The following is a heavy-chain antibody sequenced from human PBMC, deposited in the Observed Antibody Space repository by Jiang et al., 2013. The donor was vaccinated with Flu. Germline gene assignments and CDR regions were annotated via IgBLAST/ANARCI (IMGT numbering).Heavy chain of an antibody. V-gene: IGHV3-7*03. D-gene: IGHD1-26*01. J-gene: IGHJ4*02. Sequence: AASGFTFSSYWMSWVRQAPGKGLEWVANIKQDGSXKYYVDSVKGRFTISRDNAKNSLYLQMNSLRAEDTAVYYCARDGRGGQADYWGQGTLVTVSS. CDR2: IKQDGSXK. CDR3: ARDGRGGQADY. CDR1: GFTFSSYW.